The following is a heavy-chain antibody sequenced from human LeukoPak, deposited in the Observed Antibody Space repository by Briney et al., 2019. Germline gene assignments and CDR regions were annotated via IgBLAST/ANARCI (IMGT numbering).Heavy chain of an antibody. J-gene: IGHJ6*03. Sequence: GESLKISCKGSGYSFTSYRIGWVRQMPGKGLEWMGIIYPGDSDTRYSPSFQGQVTISADKSISTAYLQWSSLKASDTAMYYCARQYCSSTSCYWGYYMDVWGKGTTVTVSS. V-gene: IGHV5-51*01. CDR3: ARQYCSSTSCYWGYYMDV. D-gene: IGHD2-2*01. CDR2: IYPGDSDT. CDR1: GYSFTSYR.